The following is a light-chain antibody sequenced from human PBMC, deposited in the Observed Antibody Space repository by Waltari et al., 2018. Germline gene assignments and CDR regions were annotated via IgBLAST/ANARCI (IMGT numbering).Light chain of an antibody. CDR1: QNLDRL. CDR3: QQYINYWT. V-gene: IGKV1-5*03. Sequence: TQSPSTLSAFVGDKVTITCRASQNLDRLLDWYQQKPGKAPGLLIYMASNLESGVPSRFSGSGSGTEFTLTINSLQPDDFATYYCQQYINYWTFGQGTKVQ. J-gene: IGKJ1*01. CDR2: MAS.